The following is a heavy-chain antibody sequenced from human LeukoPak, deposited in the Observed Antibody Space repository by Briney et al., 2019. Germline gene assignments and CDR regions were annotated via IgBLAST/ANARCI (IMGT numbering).Heavy chain of an antibody. CDR1: GFIFSDYN. Sequence: PGGSLRLSCAASGFIFSDYNMNWVRQAPGKGLGGVSYISSGGSTIYYGDSVKGRFTISRDNVQNSVFLQMNSLTDEDTAVYYCARGGAVAGRFAYWGQGTLVTVSS. CDR3: ARGGAVAGRFAY. CDR2: ISSGGSTI. V-gene: IGHV3-48*02. D-gene: IGHD6-19*01. J-gene: IGHJ4*02.